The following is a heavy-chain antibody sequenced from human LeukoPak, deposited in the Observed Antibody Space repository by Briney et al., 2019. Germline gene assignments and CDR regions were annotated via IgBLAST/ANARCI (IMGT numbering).Heavy chain of an antibody. CDR3: ARGSQSLGYCSGGSCRAKIFDY. CDR2: INHSGST. D-gene: IGHD2-15*01. V-gene: IGHV4-34*01. J-gene: IGHJ4*02. CDR1: GGSFGGYY. Sequence: SETLSLTCAVYGGSFGGYYWSWIRQPPGKGLEWIGEINHSGSTNYNPSLKSRVTISVDTSKNQFSLKLSSVTAADTAVYYCARGSQSLGYCSGGSCRAKIFDYWGQGTLVTVSS.